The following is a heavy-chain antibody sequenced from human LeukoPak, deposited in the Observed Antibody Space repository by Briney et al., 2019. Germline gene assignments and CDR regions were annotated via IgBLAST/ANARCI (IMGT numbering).Heavy chain of an antibody. CDR1: GFTFSSYS. J-gene: IGHJ5*02. V-gene: IGHV3-21*01. Sequence: GGSLSLSCAASGFTFSSYSMNWVRQAPGKGLEWVSSISSSSSYIYYADSVKGRFTISRDNAKNSLYLQMNSLRAEDTAVYYCARRTYYYGSGDSSAFDNWFDPWGQGTLVTVSS. CDR3: ARRTYYYGSGDSSAFDNWFDP. CDR2: ISSSSSYI. D-gene: IGHD3-10*01.